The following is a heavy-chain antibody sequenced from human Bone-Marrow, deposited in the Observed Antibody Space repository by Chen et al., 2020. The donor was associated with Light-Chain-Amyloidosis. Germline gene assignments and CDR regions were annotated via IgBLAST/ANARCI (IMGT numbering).Heavy chain of an antibody. CDR1: GFTFSDYY. J-gene: IGHJ4*02. Sequence: DVQLVESGGGLIQPGESLRLSCAASGFTFSDYYMHWVRQGPGKGLVWVSRSNGDGTDIKYADSVRGRFTISRDSAKITVYLQMNSLRTEDTAVYYCARSVSGTFDYWGQGALVTVSS. D-gene: IGHD1-1*01. CDR3: ARSVSGTFDY. CDR2: SNGDGTDI. V-gene: IGHV3-74*01.